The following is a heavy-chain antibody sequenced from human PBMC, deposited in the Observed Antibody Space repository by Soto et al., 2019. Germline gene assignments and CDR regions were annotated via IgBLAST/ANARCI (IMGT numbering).Heavy chain of an antibody. Sequence: QVQLVQSGAEVKKPGSSVKVSCKASGGTFSSYAISWVRQAPGQGLEWMGGIIPIFGTANYAQKFQGRVTITADESKSTAYMELSSLRSEDTAVYYCARDAGWELLPYYYGMDVWGQGTTVTVSS. J-gene: IGHJ6*02. CDR1: GGTFSSYA. V-gene: IGHV1-69*01. CDR2: IIPIFGTA. CDR3: ARDAGWELLPYYYGMDV. D-gene: IGHD1-26*01.